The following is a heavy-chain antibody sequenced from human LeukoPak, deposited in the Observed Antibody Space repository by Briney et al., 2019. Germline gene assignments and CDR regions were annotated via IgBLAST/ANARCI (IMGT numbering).Heavy chain of an antibody. V-gene: IGHV3-23*01. CDR3: AKDFVRYNIQFDY. CDR1: GFTFSSYS. CDR2: ISGGGAGT. Sequence: GGSLRLSCAASGFTFSSYSMNWVRQAPGKGLEWVSSISGGGAGTYYADSVRGRFTISRDNSKNTLYLQMNSLRAEDTALYYCAKDFVRYNIQFDYWGQGALVTVSS. D-gene: IGHD1-1*01. J-gene: IGHJ4*02.